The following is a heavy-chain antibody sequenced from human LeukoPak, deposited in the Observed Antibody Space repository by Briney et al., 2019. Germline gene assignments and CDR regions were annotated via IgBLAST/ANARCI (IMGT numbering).Heavy chain of an antibody. CDR3: ASGPAPYYYYGMDV. CDR2: IYYSGST. V-gene: IGHV4-59*01. J-gene: IGHJ6*02. Sequence: SETLSLTCTVSGGSISSYYWSWIRQPPGKGLEWIGYIYYSGSTNYNPSLKSRVTISVDTSKNQFSLKLSSVTAADTAVYYCASGPAPYYYYGMDVWGQGTTVTVSS. CDR1: GGSISSYY.